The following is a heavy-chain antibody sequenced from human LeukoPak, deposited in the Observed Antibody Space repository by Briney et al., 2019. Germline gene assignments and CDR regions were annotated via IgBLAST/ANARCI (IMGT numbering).Heavy chain of an antibody. V-gene: IGHV1-46*02. CDR2: INPSGRSA. CDR3: ARDSVELERRNWFDP. J-gene: IGHJ5*02. D-gene: IGHD1-1*01. Sequence: ASVKLSCKASPYTFNKYYIHWVRQAPGQGLEWMGVINPSGRSASYAQRFQGRVTMTRDTSASTVYMDPSSLTSDDTAVYYCARDSVELERRNWFDPWGQGTLVTVSS. CDR1: PYTFNKYY.